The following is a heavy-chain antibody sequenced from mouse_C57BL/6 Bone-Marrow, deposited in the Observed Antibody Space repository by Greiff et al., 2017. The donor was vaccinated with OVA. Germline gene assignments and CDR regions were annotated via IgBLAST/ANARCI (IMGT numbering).Heavy chain of an antibody. V-gene: IGHV1-81*01. CDR1: GYTFTSYG. CDR3: ASLDYYGSSNPAWFAY. D-gene: IGHD1-1*01. Sequence: QVQLQQSGAELVRPGASVKLSCKASGYTFTSYGISWVKQRTGQGLEWIGEIYPRSGNTYYNEKFKGKATLTAAKSSSTAYMELRSLTSEDSAVYFCASLDYYGSSNPAWFAYWGQGTLVTVSA. CDR2: IYPRSGNT. J-gene: IGHJ3*01.